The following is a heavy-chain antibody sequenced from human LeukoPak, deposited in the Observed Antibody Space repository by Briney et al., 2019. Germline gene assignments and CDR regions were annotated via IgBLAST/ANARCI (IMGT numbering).Heavy chain of an antibody. V-gene: IGHV3-15*01. CDR3: TAGLGKTDDDS. D-gene: IGHD4-11*01. CDR2: VRTTAEGETT. CDR1: GFNFNDAW. Sequence: GGSLRLSCEGSGFNFNDAWMSWIRQAPGKGLEWVGRVRTTAEGETTDYAAPVRGRIIISRDDSKNMVFLQMNRLETEDTAIYYCTAGLGKTDDDSWGQGTLVTVSS. J-gene: IGHJ4*02.